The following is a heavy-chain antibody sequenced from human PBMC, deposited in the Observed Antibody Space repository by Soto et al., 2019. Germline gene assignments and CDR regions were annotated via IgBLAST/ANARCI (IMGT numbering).Heavy chain of an antibody. J-gene: IGHJ3*01. Sequence: LRLSCSASGFTFSNYAMSWVRQSPGKGLEWVSGVSSTGTSPYYAGSVQGRFTISRDNSKNMFYLQMKSLRAEDTAIYYCAKARPSGGYYYVEAFDVWGQGTMVT. CDR2: VSSTGTSP. CDR3: AKARPSGGYYYVEAFDV. CDR1: GFTFSNYA. V-gene: IGHV3-23*01. D-gene: IGHD3-22*01.